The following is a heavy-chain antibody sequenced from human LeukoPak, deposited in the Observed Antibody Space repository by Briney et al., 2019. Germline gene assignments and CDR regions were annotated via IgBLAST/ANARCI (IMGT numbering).Heavy chain of an antibody. Sequence: GGSLRLSCAASAFTFSSYAMYWVRQAPDKGLEWVAVIAYDGSNKYYADSVKGRFTISRDNSKNTLYLQMTTLRAEDTAMYYCARSRGASGYYWVDYWGQGTLVTVSS. J-gene: IGHJ4*02. D-gene: IGHD3-22*01. CDR3: ARSRGASGYYWVDY. CDR1: AFTFSSYA. CDR2: IAYDGSNK. V-gene: IGHV3-30-3*01.